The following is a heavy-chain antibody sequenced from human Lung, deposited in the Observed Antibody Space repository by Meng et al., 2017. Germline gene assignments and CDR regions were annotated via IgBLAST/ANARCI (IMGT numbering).Heavy chain of an antibody. CDR2: TYYRSKWYN. V-gene: IGHV6-1*01. Sequence: QVHLQKSGPGLVKPSQTLSLTCAISGDSVSSNSAAWNWIRQSPSIGLEWLGRTYYRSKWYNGYAVSVRSRITINPDTSKNQFSLQLNSVTPEDTAVYYCARSQQWLDSWGQGTLVTVSS. CDR3: ARSQQWLDS. D-gene: IGHD6-19*01. CDR1: GDSVSSNSAA. J-gene: IGHJ4*02.